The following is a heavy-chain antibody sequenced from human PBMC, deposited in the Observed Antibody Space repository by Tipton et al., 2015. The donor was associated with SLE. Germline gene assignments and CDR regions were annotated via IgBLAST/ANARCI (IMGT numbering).Heavy chain of an antibody. CDR2: IWYDGSNK. D-gene: IGHD2-15*01. Sequence: SLRLSCAASGFTFSSYGMHWVRQAPGKGLEWGAVIWYDGSNKYYADSVKGRVTISRDNSKNTLYLQMNSLRAEDTAAYYCARDRRGYCSGGSCRAGYFQHWGQGTLVTVSS. CDR3: ARDRRGYCSGGSCRAGYFQH. J-gene: IGHJ1*01. V-gene: IGHV3-33*01. CDR1: GFTFSSYG.